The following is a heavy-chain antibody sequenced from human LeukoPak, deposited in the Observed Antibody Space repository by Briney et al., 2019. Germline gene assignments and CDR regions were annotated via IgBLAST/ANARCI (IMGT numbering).Heavy chain of an antibody. Sequence: SETLSLTCTVSGGSISSGAYYWNWIRQHPGKGLEWIGYIYYSGSTYYNPSLKSRLTISVDTSKNQFSLKMSSVTAADTAVYYCARSGSGSPLFWFDSWGQGTLVTVSS. CDR2: IYYSGST. D-gene: IGHD3-10*01. CDR3: ARSGSGSPLFWFDS. J-gene: IGHJ5*01. V-gene: IGHV4-31*03. CDR1: GGSISSGAYY.